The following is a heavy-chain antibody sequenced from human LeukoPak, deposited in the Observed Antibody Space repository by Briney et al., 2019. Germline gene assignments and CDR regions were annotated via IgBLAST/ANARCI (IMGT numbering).Heavy chain of an antibody. V-gene: IGHV3-30*18. D-gene: IGHD4-17*01. CDR3: AKVPPTSVTREGMDV. CDR1: GLIFSSHW. J-gene: IGHJ6*02. CDR2: ISYDGEKT. Sequence: GGSLRLSCAASGLIFSSHWMHWVRQAPGKGLEWVAVISYDGEKTYYGDSVKGRFTISRDNSKNTLFLHMNSLRVDDTAVYYCAKVPPTSVTREGMDVWGQGTMVRVSS.